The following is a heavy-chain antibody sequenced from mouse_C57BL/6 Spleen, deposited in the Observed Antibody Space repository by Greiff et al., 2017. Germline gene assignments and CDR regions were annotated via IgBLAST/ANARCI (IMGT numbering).Heavy chain of an antibody. D-gene: IGHD1-1*01. CDR3: ARRTTVVGDYAYAMDY. CDR2: IYPGSGST. CDR1: GYTFTSYW. Sequence: VQLQQPGAELVKPGASVKMSCKASGYTFTSYWITWVKQRPGQGLEWIGDIYPGSGSTNYNEKFKSKATLTVDTSSSTAYMQLSSLTSEDSAVYYCARRTTVVGDYAYAMDYWGQGTSVTVSS. J-gene: IGHJ4*01. V-gene: IGHV1-55*01.